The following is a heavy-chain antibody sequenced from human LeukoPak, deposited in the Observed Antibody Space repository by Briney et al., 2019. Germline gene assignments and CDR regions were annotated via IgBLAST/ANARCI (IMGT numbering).Heavy chain of an antibody. CDR1: GGSISSSSYY. CDR2: IYYSGST. CDR3: ARTVPGGYSSSWFPLDY. D-gene: IGHD6-13*01. V-gene: IGHV4-39*07. Sequence: SETLSLTCTVSGGSISSSSYYWGWIRQPPGKGLEWIGSIYYSGSTYYNPSLKSRVTISVDTSKNQFSLKLSSVTAAGTAVYYCARTVPGGYSSSWFPLDYWGQGTLVTVSS. J-gene: IGHJ4*02.